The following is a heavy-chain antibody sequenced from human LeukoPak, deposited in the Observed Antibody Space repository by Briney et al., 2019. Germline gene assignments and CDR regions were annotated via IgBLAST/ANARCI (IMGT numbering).Heavy chain of an antibody. V-gene: IGHV1-2*02. Sequence: ASVKVSCKASGYTFTGYYMHWVRQAPGQGLEWMGWINPNSGGTNYAQKFQGRVTMTRDTSISTAYMELSRLRSDDTAVYYCARVLIAAAGIPLHYGMDVWGQGTTVTVSS. CDR3: ARVLIAAAGIPLHYGMDV. J-gene: IGHJ6*02. D-gene: IGHD6-13*01. CDR1: GYTFTGYY. CDR2: INPNSGGT.